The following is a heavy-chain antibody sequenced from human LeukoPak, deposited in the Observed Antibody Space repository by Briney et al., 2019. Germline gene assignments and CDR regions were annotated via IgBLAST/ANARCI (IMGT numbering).Heavy chain of an antibody. V-gene: IGHV1-3*01. J-gene: IGHJ3*02. CDR1: GYTFTSYA. Sequence: ASVKVSCKASGYTFTSYAMHWVRQAPGQRLEWMGWINAGNGNTKYSQKFQGRVTITRDTSASTAYMELSSLRSEDTAVYYCARLGGVDYDAFDIWGQGTMVTVSP. CDR3: ARLGGVDYDAFDI. D-gene: IGHD3-3*01. CDR2: INAGNGNT.